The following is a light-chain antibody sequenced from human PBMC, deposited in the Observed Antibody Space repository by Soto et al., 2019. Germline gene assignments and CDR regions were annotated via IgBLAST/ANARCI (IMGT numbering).Light chain of an antibody. J-gene: IGLJ1*01. CDR2: SSY. CDR3: QSYASSVSAYV. CDR1: SCNIGAGYD. Sequence: QSVLTQPPSVSGAPGQRVTISCTGSSCNIGAGYDVHWFQQIPGTAPKLLMYSSYNRPSGVPDRFSGSKSGTTASLAITVLPVDDEADFYCQSYASSVSAYVFGSGTKATVL. V-gene: IGLV1-40*01.